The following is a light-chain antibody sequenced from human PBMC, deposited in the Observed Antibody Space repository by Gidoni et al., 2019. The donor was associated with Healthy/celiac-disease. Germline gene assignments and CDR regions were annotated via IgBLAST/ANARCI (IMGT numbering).Light chain of an antibody. V-gene: IGKV1-39*01. CDR1: QSISSY. J-gene: IGKJ4*02. Sequence: DIQMTPSPSSLSASVGDRVTITCRASQSISSYLNWYQQKPGNAPKLLIYAASSLQSGVPSRFSGSGSGTDFTLTISSLQPEDFAMYYCQQSDSTPRTFGEGTKVEIK. CDR2: AAS. CDR3: QQSDSTPRT.